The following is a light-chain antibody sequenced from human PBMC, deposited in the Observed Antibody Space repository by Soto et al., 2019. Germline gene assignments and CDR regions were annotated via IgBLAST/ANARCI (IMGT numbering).Light chain of an antibody. CDR2: DAS. J-gene: IGKJ1*01. CDR3: QQYNSYWT. Sequence: DIQMTQSPSSLYASVGDRVALTCRASQSISSWLAWYQQKPGKAPKLLIYDASSLESGVPSRFSGSGSGTEFTLTISSLQPDDFASYYCQQYNSYWTVGQGTKVDIK. V-gene: IGKV1-5*01. CDR1: QSISSW.